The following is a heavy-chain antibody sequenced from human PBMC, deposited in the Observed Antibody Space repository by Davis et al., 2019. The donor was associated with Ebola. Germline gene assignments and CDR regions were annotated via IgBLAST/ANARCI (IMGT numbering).Heavy chain of an antibody. CDR2: IYYSGST. J-gene: IGHJ3*02. CDR1: GGSISSGGYY. V-gene: IGHV4-31*03. D-gene: IGHD2-15*01. Sequence: PSETLSLTCTVSGGSISSGGYYWSWIRQHPGKGLEWIGYIYYSGSTNYNPSLKSRVTISVDTSKNQFSLKLSSVTAADTAVYYCARARRSGGSCYSLSCAFDIWGQGTMVTVSS. CDR3: ARARRSGGSCYSLSCAFDI.